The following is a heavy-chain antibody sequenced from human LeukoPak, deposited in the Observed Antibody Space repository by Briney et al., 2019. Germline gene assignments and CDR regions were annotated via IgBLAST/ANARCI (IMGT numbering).Heavy chain of an antibody. CDR2: IKHDGSEKQDGSEK. J-gene: IGHJ3*02. CDR1: GFTFSQYW. V-gene: IGHV3-7*01. CDR3: ARDTAVAGQDDAFDI. D-gene: IGHD6-19*01. Sequence: GGSLRLSCAASGFTFSQYWMSWVRQAPGKGLEWVANIKHDGSEKQDGSEKNYVDSVKGRFTISRDNAKNSLYLQMNSLRAEDTAVYYCARDTAVAGQDDAFDIWGQGTMVTVSS.